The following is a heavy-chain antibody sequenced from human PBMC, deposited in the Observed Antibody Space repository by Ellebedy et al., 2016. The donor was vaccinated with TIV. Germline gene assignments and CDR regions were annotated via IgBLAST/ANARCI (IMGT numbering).Heavy chain of an antibody. CDR2: IYFSGIT. Sequence: MPSETLSLTCTVSDGSISNFHWSWIRQPPGKGLEWIGYIYFSGITNYNPSLKSRVTMSVDTSKNQFSLKLNSVTAADTAVYYCARDGGSVRFDYWGQGTLVTVSS. CDR1: DGSISNFH. J-gene: IGHJ4*02. V-gene: IGHV4-59*12. CDR3: ARDGGSVRFDY. D-gene: IGHD3-16*01.